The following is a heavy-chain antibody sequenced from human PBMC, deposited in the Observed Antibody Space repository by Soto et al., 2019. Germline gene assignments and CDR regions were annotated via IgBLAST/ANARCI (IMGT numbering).Heavy chain of an antibody. CDR2: IYYSGST. J-gene: IGHJ5*02. CDR3: ARAKRDRSWFDP. V-gene: IGHV4-31*03. CDR1: VRSIISFGYY. Sequence: SEALSLTCSVFVRSIISFGYYWSCVLQHPGKGLDLIAYIYYSGSTYYSPSLKSRVTISVDTSKNQFSLKLSSVTAADTAVYYCARAKRDRSWFDPWGQGTLVTVSS.